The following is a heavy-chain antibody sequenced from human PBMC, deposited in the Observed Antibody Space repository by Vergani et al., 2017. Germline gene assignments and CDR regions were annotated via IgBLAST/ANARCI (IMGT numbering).Heavy chain of an antibody. CDR2: IRYDRSYQ. CDR1: GFNFMSYG. CDR3: AKDRAVGASAVYLDY. V-gene: IGHV3-30*02. Sequence: QVQLVESGGGVVQPGGSLRLSCAASGFNFMSYGMHWVRQAPCKGLEWLAFIRYDRSYQYYGDSVTGRFTISSENSNNSLYLQLNSLKPEDTAIYYCAKDRAVGASAVYLDYWGQGAMVTVSS. D-gene: IGHD4-23*01. J-gene: IGHJ4*02.